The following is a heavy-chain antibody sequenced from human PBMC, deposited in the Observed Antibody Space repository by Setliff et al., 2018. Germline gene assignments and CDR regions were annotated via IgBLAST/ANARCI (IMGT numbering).Heavy chain of an antibody. CDR3: ARESATIGEFPLYCFDK. V-gene: IGHV4-61*09. D-gene: IGHD3-10*01. CDR2: FHTGGAT. CDR1: GGSISSGGFY. Sequence: KTSETLSLTCSVSGGSISSGGFYWSWIRQSAGRGLEWIGHFHTGGATDYNLSLKSRVTISLDSSKNQFSLRLSSVTAADAAVYFCARESATIGEFPLYCFDKWGQGIPVTVSS. J-gene: IGHJ4*02.